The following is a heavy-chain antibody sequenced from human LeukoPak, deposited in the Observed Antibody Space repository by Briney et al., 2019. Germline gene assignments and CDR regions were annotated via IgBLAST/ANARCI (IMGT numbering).Heavy chain of an antibody. D-gene: IGHD1-26*01. CDR2: ISYDGSNK. J-gene: IGHJ4*02. V-gene: IGHV3-30*18. CDR3: AKLSEGASFDY. CDR1: GFTFSSYG. Sequence: PGGSLRLSCAASGFTFSSYGMHWVRQAPGKGLEWVAVISYDGSNKYYADSVKGRFTISRDNSKNTLYLQMNSLRAEDTAVYYCAKLSEGASFDYWGQGTLVTVSS.